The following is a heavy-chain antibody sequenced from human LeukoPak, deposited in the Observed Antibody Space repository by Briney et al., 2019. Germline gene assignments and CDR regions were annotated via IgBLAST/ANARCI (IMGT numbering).Heavy chain of an antibody. Sequence: ASVKVSCKASGYTFTGYGISWVRQAPGQGLEWMGWISAYNGNTNYAQKLQGRVTMTTDTSTSTAYMELRSLRSDDTAVYYCARDRYCSGGSCYSFTSNGWFDPWGQGTLVTVSS. CDR2: ISAYNGNT. D-gene: IGHD2-15*01. CDR1: GYTFTGYG. J-gene: IGHJ5*02. CDR3: ARDRYCSGGSCYSFTSNGWFDP. V-gene: IGHV1-18*01.